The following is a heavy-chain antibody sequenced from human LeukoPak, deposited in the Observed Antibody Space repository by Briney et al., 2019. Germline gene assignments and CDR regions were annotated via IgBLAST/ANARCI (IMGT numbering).Heavy chain of an antibody. CDR1: GFTFSSYG. CDR2: ISYDGSNK. Sequence: GRSLRLSCAASGFTFSSYGMHWVRQAPGKGLEWVAVISYDGSNKYYADSVKGRFTISRDNSKNTLYLQMNSLRAEGTAVYYGAREAGRWGQGTLVTVS. CDR3: AREAGR. V-gene: IGHV3-30*03. J-gene: IGHJ4*02.